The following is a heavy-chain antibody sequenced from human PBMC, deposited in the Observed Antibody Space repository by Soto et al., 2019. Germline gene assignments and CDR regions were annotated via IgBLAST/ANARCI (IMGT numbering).Heavy chain of an antibody. Sequence: PGGFLRVSCAASRYTFSENRMNCVRQAPGKVVEWVARIKYDGAEKSYVDSVSGRITISRDNPSNSVYLQMASLRAENTAVHYCARDGVAPGLYFDHWGQGTPVTVSS. CDR2: IKYDGAEK. CDR1: RYTFSENR. CDR3: ARDGVAPGLYFDH. D-gene: IGHD3-10*01. V-gene: IGHV3-7*03. J-gene: IGHJ4*02.